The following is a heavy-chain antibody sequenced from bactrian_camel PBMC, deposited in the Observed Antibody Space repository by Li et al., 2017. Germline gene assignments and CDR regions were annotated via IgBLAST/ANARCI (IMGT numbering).Heavy chain of an antibody. J-gene: IGHJ4*01. CDR2: IDTTSGRT. V-gene: IGHV3S28*01. Sequence: GGSVQAGGSLRLSCTRSSDSFGSNCMGWFRQTPGKEREGVATIDTTSGRTYYADSVKGRFTISLDKSTNTLFLQMTSLKPEDTAMYYCAASSLCPLDTRTYEYKYRGQGTQVTVS. CDR1: SDSFGSNC. CDR3: AASSLCPLDTRTYEYKY. D-gene: IGHD1*01.